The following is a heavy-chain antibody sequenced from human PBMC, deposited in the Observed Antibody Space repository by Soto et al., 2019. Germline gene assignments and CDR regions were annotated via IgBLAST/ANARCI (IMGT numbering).Heavy chain of an antibody. D-gene: IGHD6-25*01. J-gene: IGHJ6*02. CDR2: IIPIFGTA. CDR1: GGTFSSYA. CDR3: ARAPSPAYYYYGMDV. V-gene: IGHV1-69*01. Sequence: QVQLVQSGAEVKKPGSSVKVSCKASGGTFSSYAISWVRQAPGQGLEWMGGIIPIFGTANYAQKFQGRVTITADESTSPAYMQLTSLTSEDTAVYYCARAPSPAYYYYGMDVWGQGPTVTVSS.